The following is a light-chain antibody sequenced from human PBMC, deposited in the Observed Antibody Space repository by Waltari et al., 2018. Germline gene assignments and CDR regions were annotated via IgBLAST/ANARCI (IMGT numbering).Light chain of an antibody. CDR3: QQYNRYLLT. Sequence: DIQMTQSPSTLSASVGDRVTITCRASQSIGNSLAWYQQKPGKAPKVVIYEASSLESGVPSRFSGSGSVTDFTLTINSLQPDDFATYYCQQYNRYLLTFGGGTKVEIK. CDR2: EAS. CDR1: QSIGNS. V-gene: IGKV1-5*03. J-gene: IGKJ4*01.